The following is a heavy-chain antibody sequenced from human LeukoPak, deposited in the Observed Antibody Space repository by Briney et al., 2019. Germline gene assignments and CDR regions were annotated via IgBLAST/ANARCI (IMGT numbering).Heavy chain of an antibody. CDR1: GLTFRDSD. D-gene: IGHD3-9*01. J-gene: IGHJ5*02. Sequence: QPGGSLKLSCAASGLTFRDSDIHWVRQASGKGLEWVGRITNRVDGYAPAFAASVKGRFTISRDDSRNTVYLQMNSLKTEDTAVYYCMPYMTATGFAGGWFAPWGQGTLVTVSS. CDR2: ITNRVDGYAP. CDR3: MPYMTATGFAGGWFAP. V-gene: IGHV3-73*01.